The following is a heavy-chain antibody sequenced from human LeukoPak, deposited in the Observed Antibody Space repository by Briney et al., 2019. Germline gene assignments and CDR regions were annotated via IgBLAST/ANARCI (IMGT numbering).Heavy chain of an antibody. Sequence: PGGSLRLSCAASGFTSSSYAMYWVRQAPGKGLEWVPGISGSGGSTYFADSVKGRFTISRDNAKNSLYLQMNSLRAEDTALYYCAKDIGSGWYYYFDYWGQGTLVTVSS. CDR3: AKDIGSGWYYYFDY. CDR2: ISGSGGST. J-gene: IGHJ4*02. D-gene: IGHD6-19*01. CDR1: GFTSSSYA. V-gene: IGHV3-23*01.